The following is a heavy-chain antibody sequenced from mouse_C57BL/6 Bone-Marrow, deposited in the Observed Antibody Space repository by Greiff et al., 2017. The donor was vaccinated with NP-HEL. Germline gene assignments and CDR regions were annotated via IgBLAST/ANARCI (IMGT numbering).Heavy chain of an antibody. V-gene: IGHV1-19*01. CDR3: ARGDDYDLYAMDY. J-gene: IGHJ4*01. Sequence: VQLQQSGPVLVKPGASVKMSCKASGYTFTDYYMNWVKQSHGKSLEWIGVINPYNGGTSYNQKFKGKATLTVDKSSSTAYMELNSLTSEDSAVYYCARGDDYDLYAMDYWGQGTSVTVSS. CDR2: INPYNGGT. CDR1: GYTFTDYY. D-gene: IGHD2-4*01.